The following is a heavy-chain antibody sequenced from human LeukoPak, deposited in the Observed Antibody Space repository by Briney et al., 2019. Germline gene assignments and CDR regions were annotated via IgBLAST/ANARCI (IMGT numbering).Heavy chain of an antibody. CDR1: SGSISSSNYY. V-gene: IGHV4-61*02. D-gene: IGHD3-9*01. J-gene: IGHJ6*03. Sequence: SETLSLTCTVSSGSISSSNYYWSWIRQPAGKGLEWIGRISTIGITNYNPSLNSRVTMSIDTSKNQFSLKLSSVTAADTAVYYCARAGSPVLRYFDWSPRYYYYYMDVWGKGTTVTISS. CDR3: ARAGSPVLRYFDWSPRYYYYYMDV. CDR2: ISTIGIT.